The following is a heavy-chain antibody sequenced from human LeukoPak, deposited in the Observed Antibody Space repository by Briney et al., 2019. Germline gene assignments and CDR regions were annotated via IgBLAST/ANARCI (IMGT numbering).Heavy chain of an antibody. CDR2: INPDSGGP. Sequence: ASVKVSCKASGYTFTGYYLHWVRQAPGQGLEWMGWINPDSGGPNYARKFQGRVTMTTDTSISTAYMELTRLTSDDTAVYYCAKEGDYVWGSYRRLYFDYWGQGTLVTVSS. CDR3: AKEGDYVWGSYRRLYFDY. D-gene: IGHD3-16*02. V-gene: IGHV1-2*02. J-gene: IGHJ4*02. CDR1: GYTFTGYY.